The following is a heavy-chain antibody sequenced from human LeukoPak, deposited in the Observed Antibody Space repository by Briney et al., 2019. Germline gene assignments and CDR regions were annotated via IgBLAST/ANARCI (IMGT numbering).Heavy chain of an antibody. Sequence: PGGSLRLSCEASGFTFSSYGMSWVRQAPGKGLVWVSQINSDGSSTSYADFVKGRFTISRDNAKNTLYLQMNSLRVEDTAVYYCARGRDYAFDSWGQGTLVTVSS. D-gene: IGHD4-17*01. CDR1: GFTFSSYG. CDR3: ARGRDYAFDS. J-gene: IGHJ4*02. CDR2: INSDGSST. V-gene: IGHV3-74*01.